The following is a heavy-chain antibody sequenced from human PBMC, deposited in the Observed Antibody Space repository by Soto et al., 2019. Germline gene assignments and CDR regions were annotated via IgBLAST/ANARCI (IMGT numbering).Heavy chain of an antibody. Sequence: QVQLQESGPGLVKPSGTLSLTCAVSGGSISSSNWWSWVRLPPGKGLEWIGEIYHSGSTNYNPSLKSRVAILVAESKNQFSLKLSSVTAADTAVYYCARRPLPSSGSTFDYWGQGTLVTVSS. CDR3: ARRPLPSSGSTFDY. V-gene: IGHV4-4*02. CDR1: GGSISSSNW. J-gene: IGHJ4*02. CDR2: IYHSGST. D-gene: IGHD6-19*01.